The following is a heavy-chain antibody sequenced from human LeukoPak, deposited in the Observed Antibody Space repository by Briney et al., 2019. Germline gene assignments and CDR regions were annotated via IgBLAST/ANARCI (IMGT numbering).Heavy chain of an antibody. V-gene: IGHV3-9*01. Sequence: GGSLRLSCAASGFTFDDYAMHWVRQAPGKGLEWVLGISWNSGSIGYADSVKGRFTISRDNAKNSLYLQMNSLRAEDTALYYCAKDTVDSSSSGYYYMDVWGKGTTVTVSS. CDR2: ISWNSGSI. CDR1: GFTFDDYA. D-gene: IGHD6-6*01. CDR3: AKDTVDSSSSGYYYMDV. J-gene: IGHJ6*03.